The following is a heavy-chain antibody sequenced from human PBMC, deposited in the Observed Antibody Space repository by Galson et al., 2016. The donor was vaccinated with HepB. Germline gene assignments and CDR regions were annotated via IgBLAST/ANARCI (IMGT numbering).Heavy chain of an antibody. Sequence: SLRLSCAASGFTFSDYYMHWVRQGSGRGLMWVSRISSDGNTTTYADSVKGRFTIPRDNAKNTLYRQMNSLRAEDTAMYFCTRDLATVADTWFDPWGQGTLVTVSS. CDR2: ISSDGNTT. D-gene: IGHD6-19*01. CDR3: TRDLATVADTWFDP. V-gene: IGHV3-74*01. CDR1: GFTFSDYY. J-gene: IGHJ5*02.